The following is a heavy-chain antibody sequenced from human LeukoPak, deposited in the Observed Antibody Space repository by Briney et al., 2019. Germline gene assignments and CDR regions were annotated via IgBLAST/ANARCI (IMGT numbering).Heavy chain of an antibody. J-gene: IGHJ4*02. Sequence: ASVTVSFKASGYTFTNYGISGVRQAPGQGGEGMGWISAYNGNTNYAQKLQGRVTMTTDTSTSTAYMELRSLRSDDTAVYYCARVRGYYDSSGPRDYWGQGTLVTVSS. CDR2: ISAYNGNT. V-gene: IGHV1-18*01. CDR1: GYTFTNYG. D-gene: IGHD3-22*01. CDR3: ARVRGYYDSSGPRDY.